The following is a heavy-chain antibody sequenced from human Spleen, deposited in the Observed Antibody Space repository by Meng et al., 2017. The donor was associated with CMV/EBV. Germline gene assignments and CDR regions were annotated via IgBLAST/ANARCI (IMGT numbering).Heavy chain of an antibody. CDR1: GFTFSSYA. D-gene: IGHD6-13*01. CDR3: AKRVYSSSWYYFDY. V-gene: IGHV3-23*01. Sequence: SGFTFSSYAMSWVRQAPGKGLEWVSTISGNAGSTYYADSVKGQFTISRDNSKNTLYLQMNSLRAEDTAIYYCAKRVYSSSWYYFDYWGQGTLVTVSS. CDR2: ISGNAGST. J-gene: IGHJ4*02.